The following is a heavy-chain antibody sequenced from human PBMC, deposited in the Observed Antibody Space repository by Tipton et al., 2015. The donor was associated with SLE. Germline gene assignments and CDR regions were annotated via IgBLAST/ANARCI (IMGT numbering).Heavy chain of an antibody. CDR3: ARDTIAAADY. V-gene: IGHV4-59*11. D-gene: IGHD6-13*01. J-gene: IGHJ4*02. CDR2: IYYSGST. Sequence: TLSLTCTVSGGSISSHYWSWIRQPPGKGLEWIGYIYYSGSTNYNPSLKSRVTMSVDTSKNQFSLKLSSVTAADTAVYYCARDTIAAADYWGQGTLVTVSS. CDR1: GGSISSHY.